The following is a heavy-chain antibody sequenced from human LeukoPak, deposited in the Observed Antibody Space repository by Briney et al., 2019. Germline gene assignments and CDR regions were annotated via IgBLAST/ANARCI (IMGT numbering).Heavy chain of an antibody. CDR1: GFTFSSYG. V-gene: IGHV3-30*02. Sequence: AGGSLRLSCAASGFTFSSYGMHWVRQAPGKGLEWVAFIRYDGSNKYYADSVKGRFTISRDNSKNTLYLQVNSLRAEDTAVYYCAKDMVRGVPFSFDYWGQGTLVTVSS. D-gene: IGHD3-10*01. CDR3: AKDMVRGVPFSFDY. J-gene: IGHJ4*02. CDR2: IRYDGSNK.